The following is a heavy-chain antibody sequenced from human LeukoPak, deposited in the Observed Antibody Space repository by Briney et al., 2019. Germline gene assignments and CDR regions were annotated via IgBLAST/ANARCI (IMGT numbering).Heavy chain of an antibody. CDR2: IRYDASKK. J-gene: IGHJ4*02. V-gene: IGHV3-30*02. CDR1: GFTFSAFG. Sequence: GGSLRLSCAASGFTFSAFGIPWVRQAAGKGLEWVAFIRYDASKKYYAESVKGRFAVSRSNSKNTLFLQMDSLRPEDTAVYFCAKEPFDHWGQGTLVAVSS. CDR3: AKEPFDH.